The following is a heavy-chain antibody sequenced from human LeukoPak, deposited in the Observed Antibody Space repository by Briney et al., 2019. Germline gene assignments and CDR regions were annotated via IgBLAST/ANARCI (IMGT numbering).Heavy chain of an antibody. CDR3: ARGGSYYGSGSYNWFDP. J-gene: IGHJ5*02. CDR1: GGTFSSYA. V-gene: IGHV1-69*04. CDR2: IIPILGIA. Sequence: WASVKVSCKASGGTFSSYAISWVRQAPGQGLEWMARIIPILGIANYAQKFQGRVTMTRDTSISTAYMELSRPRSDDTAVYSCARGGSYYGSGSYNWFDPWGQGTLVTVSS. D-gene: IGHD3-10*01.